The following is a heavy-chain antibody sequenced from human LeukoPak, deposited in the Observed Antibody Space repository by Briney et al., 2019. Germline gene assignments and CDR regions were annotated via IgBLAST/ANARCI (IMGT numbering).Heavy chain of an antibody. D-gene: IGHD3-10*01. CDR2: ICGSGGST. J-gene: IGHJ4*02. CDR1: GFTFSSYA. CDR3: ARDRKRGYYYGSGKWVFDY. Sequence: GGSLRLSCAASGFTFSSYAMSWVRQAPGKGLEWVSAICGSGGSTYYPDSVKGRFTISRDNAKNSLYLQMNSLRAEDTAVYYCARDRKRGYYYGSGKWVFDYWGQGTLVTVSS. V-gene: IGHV3-23*01.